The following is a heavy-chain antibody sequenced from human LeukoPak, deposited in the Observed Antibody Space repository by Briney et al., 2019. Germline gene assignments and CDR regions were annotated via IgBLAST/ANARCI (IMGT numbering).Heavy chain of an antibody. V-gene: IGHV4-31*03. CDR3: ARVTQGDYYDSSGYYFAY. D-gene: IGHD3-22*01. Sequence: SETLSLTCTVSGGSISSGGYYWSWIRQHPGKGLEWIGYIYYSGSTYYNPSLKSRVTISVDTSKNQFSLKLSSVTAADTAVYYCARVTQGDYYDSSGYYFAYWGQGTLVTVSS. CDR1: GGSISSGGYY. J-gene: IGHJ4*02. CDR2: IYYSGST.